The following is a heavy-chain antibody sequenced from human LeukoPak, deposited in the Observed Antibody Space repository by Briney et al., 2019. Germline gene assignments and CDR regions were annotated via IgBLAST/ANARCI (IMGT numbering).Heavy chain of an antibody. CDR3: ATDGSRWFDP. Sequence: SETLSLTCAVSGYSISSGYYWGWIRQPPGKGLEWIGSFYHGGSTYYNPSLKSRVTISVDTSKNQFSLKLSSVTAADAAVYYCATDGSRWFDPWGQGTLVTVSP. J-gene: IGHJ5*02. CDR2: FYHGGST. CDR1: GYSISSGYY. D-gene: IGHD1-26*01. V-gene: IGHV4-38-2*02.